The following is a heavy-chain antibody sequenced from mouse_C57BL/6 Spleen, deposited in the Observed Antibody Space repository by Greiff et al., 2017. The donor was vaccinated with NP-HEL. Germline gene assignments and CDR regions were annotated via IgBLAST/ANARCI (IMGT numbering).Heavy chain of an antibody. CDR1: GFTFSNYW. Sequence: EVKVEESGGGLVQPGGSMKLSCVASGFTFSNYWMNWVRQSPEKGLEWVAQIRLKSDNYATPYAESVKGRFTISRDDSKSSVYLQMNNLRAEDTGIYYCTEDWYFDVWGTGTTVTVSS. J-gene: IGHJ1*03. V-gene: IGHV6-3*01. CDR2: IRLKSDNYAT. CDR3: TEDWYFDV.